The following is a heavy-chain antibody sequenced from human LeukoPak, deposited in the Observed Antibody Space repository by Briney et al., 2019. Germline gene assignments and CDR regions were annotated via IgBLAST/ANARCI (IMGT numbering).Heavy chain of an antibody. CDR1: GGTFSRVA. CDR2: IVPSFGTT. D-gene: IGHD6-19*01. J-gene: IGHJ4*02. CDR3: ASPTSYLAGTGLQFDF. Sequence: EASVKVSCKASGGTFSRVAISWVRQAPGLGLEWMGRIVPSFGTTNYAQNFQGRVTIAADKSTSTAYMELSSLKSEDTAIYFCASPTSYLAGTGLQFDFWGQGTLVTVSS. V-gene: IGHV1-69*06.